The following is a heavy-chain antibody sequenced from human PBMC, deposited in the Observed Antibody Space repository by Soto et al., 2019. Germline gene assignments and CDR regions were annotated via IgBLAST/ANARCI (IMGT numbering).Heavy chain of an antibody. V-gene: IGHV1-18*01. CDR3: ARGRYGDY. D-gene: IGHD1-1*01. J-gene: IGHJ4*02. CDR2: ISAHNDNT. Sequence: QVHLVQSGAEVRKPGASVKVSCKGSGYTFTSYGIAWVRQAPGQGLEWMGWISAHNDNTNYAQKVQGRVTVTRDTSTSTAHMELRHLRSDDAAVYYSARGRYGDYWGQGALVTVSS. CDR1: GYTFTSYG.